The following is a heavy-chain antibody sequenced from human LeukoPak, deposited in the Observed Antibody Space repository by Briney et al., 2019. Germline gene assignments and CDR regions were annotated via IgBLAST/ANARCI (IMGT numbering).Heavy chain of an antibody. CDR2: TNPNIGVT. V-gene: IGHV1-2*02. CDR1: GYTFTGYY. Sequence: ASVKVSCKASGYTFTGYYIHWVRQAPGQGLEWMGWTNPNIGVTNYAQKFQGRVTMTRDTSISTAYMELSRLTSDDTAIYYCARGTFLGGYNWESLDYWGQGTLVTVSS. J-gene: IGHJ4*02. CDR3: ARGTFLGGYNWESLDY. D-gene: IGHD5-12*01.